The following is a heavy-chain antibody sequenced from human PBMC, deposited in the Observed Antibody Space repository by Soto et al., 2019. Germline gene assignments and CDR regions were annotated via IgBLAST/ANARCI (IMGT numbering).Heavy chain of an antibody. CDR2: MNPNSGNT. J-gene: IGHJ5*02. V-gene: IGHV1-8*01. CDR3: ARGAAEVPRFDP. D-gene: IGHD6-25*01. CDR1: GYTFTSYD. Sequence: ASVKVSCKASGYTFTSYDINWVRQATGQGLEWMGWMNPNSGNTGYAQKFQGRVTMTRNTSISTAYMELSSLRSEDTAVYYCARGAAEVPRFDPWGQGTLVTVSS.